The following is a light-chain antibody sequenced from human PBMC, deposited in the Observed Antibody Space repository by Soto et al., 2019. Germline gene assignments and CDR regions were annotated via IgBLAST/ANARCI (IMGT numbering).Light chain of an antibody. CDR2: DVS. Sequence: EIVLTQSPATLSLSPGERATLSCRASQSVSRYLAWYQQKPGQAPRLLIYDVSNRATGIPARFSGSGSGTDFTLTISSLEPEDFAVYYCQQRDNWPPWTFGQGTKVEIK. V-gene: IGKV3-11*01. CDR1: QSVSRY. J-gene: IGKJ1*01. CDR3: QQRDNWPPWT.